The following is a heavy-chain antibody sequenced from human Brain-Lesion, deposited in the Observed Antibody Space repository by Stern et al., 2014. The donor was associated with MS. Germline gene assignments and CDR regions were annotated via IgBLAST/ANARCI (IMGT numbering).Heavy chain of an antibody. CDR3: ARGRVVPGFQYYATDV. CDR1: GGSISSGGYY. CDR2: IFNSGSP. J-gene: IGHJ6*02. Sequence: VQLVESGPGLVKPSQTLSLSCTVSGGSISSGGYYWSWIRQPAGKGLEWIGRIFNSGSPSYTPSPKSRVPISIDPPKNQFSLRLNSMTAADTAVYYCARGRVVPGFQYYATDVWGQGTTVIVSS. V-gene: IGHV4-61*02. D-gene: IGHD2-2*01.